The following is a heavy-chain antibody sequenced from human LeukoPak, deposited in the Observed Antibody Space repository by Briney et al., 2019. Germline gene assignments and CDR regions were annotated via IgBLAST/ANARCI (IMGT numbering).Heavy chain of an antibody. CDR2: ISSGGDIM. D-gene: IGHD6-19*01. Sequence: GGSLRLSCAASGLRFSDYYVSWIRQAPGKGLQWVSYISSGGDIMHYADSVKGRFTSSRDNAKNSLYLQMNSLRAEDMALYYCAKDISDHRTVAGQFDYWGQGTLVTVSS. J-gene: IGHJ4*02. CDR1: GLRFSDYY. CDR3: AKDISDHRTVAGQFDY. V-gene: IGHV3-11*01.